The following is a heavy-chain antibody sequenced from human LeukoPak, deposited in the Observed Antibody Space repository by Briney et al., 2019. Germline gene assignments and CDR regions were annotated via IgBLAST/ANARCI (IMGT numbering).Heavy chain of an antibody. D-gene: IGHD1-26*01. CDR2: IIPILGIA. Sequence: GASVKVSCKASGGTFSSYTISWVRQAPGQGLEWMGRIIPILGIANYAQKFQGRVTMTRDTSISTAYMELSRLRSDDTAVYYCAILGWEPYYYYYYIDVWGKGTTVTVSS. J-gene: IGHJ6*03. CDR1: GGTFSSYT. V-gene: IGHV1-69*02. CDR3: AILGWEPYYYYYYIDV.